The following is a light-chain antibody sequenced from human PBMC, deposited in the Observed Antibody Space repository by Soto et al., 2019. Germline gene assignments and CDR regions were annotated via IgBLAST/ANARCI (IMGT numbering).Light chain of an antibody. CDR3: QQYGGSPIT. V-gene: IGKV3-20*01. J-gene: IGKJ5*01. Sequence: EIVLTQSPGILSLSPGERASLSCGASQSISSSFLAWYQQKPGQAPRLLIYGAPSRATGIPDRFSGSGSGTEFTLTISSLQSEDFALYYCQQYGGSPITFGLGTRLEIK. CDR2: GAP. CDR1: QSISSSF.